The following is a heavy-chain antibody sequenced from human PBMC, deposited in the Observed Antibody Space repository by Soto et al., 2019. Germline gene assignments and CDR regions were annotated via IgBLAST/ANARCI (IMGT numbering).Heavy chain of an antibody. CDR3: AREEYSSSEYWFDP. D-gene: IGHD6-6*01. J-gene: IGHJ5*02. V-gene: IGHV1-18*01. CDR2: ISAYNGNT. Sequence: QVQLVQSGAEVKKPGASVKVSCKASGYTCTSYGISWVLQAPGQGLEWMGWISAYNGNTNYAQKLQGRVTMTTDTSTSTAYMGLRSLRSDDTAVYYCAREEYSSSEYWFDPWGQGTLVTVSS. CDR1: GYTCTSYG.